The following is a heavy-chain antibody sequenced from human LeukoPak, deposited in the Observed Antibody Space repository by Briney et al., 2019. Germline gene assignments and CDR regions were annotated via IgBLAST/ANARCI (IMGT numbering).Heavy chain of an antibody. Sequence: GGSLRLSCAASGFTFSTYAMNWVRQAPEKGLEWVSGISGGGGTTYYADSVKGRFTISRDNSKNTLYLHMNSLRAEDTAVYYCAKDRSGGSRPSYFDYWGQGTLVTASS. J-gene: IGHJ4*02. CDR2: ISGGGGTT. V-gene: IGHV3-23*01. D-gene: IGHD2-15*01. CDR3: AKDRSGGSRPSYFDY. CDR1: GFTFSTYA.